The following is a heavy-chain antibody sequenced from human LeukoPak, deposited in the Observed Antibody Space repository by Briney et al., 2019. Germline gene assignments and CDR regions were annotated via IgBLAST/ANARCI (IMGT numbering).Heavy chain of an antibody. CDR3: ARLWDYSGSS. J-gene: IGHJ5*02. CDR1: GGSISSYY. Sequence: SETLSPTCTVSGGSISSYYWSWIRQPPGKGLEWIGYIYYSGSTNHNPSLKSRVTISVDTSKNHSSLKLNSVTAADTAVYYCARLWDYSGSSWGQGTLVIVSS. V-gene: IGHV4-59*12. CDR2: IYYSGST. D-gene: IGHD1-26*01.